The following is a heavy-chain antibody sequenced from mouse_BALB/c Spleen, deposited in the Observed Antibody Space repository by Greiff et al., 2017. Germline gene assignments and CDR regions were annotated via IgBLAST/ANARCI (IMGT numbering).Heavy chain of an antibody. CDR1: GYTFTSYW. Sequence: QQSCKASGYTFTSYWMHWVKQRPGQGLEWIGEIDPSDSYTNYNQKFKGKATLTVDKSSSTAYMQLSSLTSEDSAVYYCAKGLRREAWFAYWGQGTLVTVSA. V-gene: IGHV1-69*02. CDR3: AKGLRREAWFAY. D-gene: IGHD2-2*01. J-gene: IGHJ3*01. CDR2: IDPSDSYT.